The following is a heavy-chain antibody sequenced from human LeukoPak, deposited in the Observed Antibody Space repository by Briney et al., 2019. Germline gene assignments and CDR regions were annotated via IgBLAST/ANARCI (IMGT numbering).Heavy chain of an antibody. CDR2: INTNTGNP. J-gene: IGHJ6*03. Sequence: ASVKVSCKASGYTFTSYAMNWVRQAPGQGLEWMGWINTNTGNPTYAQGFTGRFVFSLDTSVSTAYLQISSLKAEDTAVYYCARDRPRQDYYYYYYMDVWGKGTTVTVSS. CDR1: GYTFTSYA. D-gene: IGHD6-6*01. CDR3: ARDRPRQDYYYYYYMDV. V-gene: IGHV7-4-1*02.